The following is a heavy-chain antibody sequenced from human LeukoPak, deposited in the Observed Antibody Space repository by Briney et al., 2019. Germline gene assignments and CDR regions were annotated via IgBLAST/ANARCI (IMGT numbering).Heavy chain of an antibody. CDR3: ARLRSPGDFDY. CDR2: IYYSGST. V-gene: IGHV4-39*07. Sequence: SETLSLTCSVSGGSVSGTNYYWAWIRQPPETGLEWIGTIYYSGSTYYNVSLKSRVTISVDTSKNQFSLNLSSVTAADTAVYYCARLRSPGDFDYWGQGTLVTVSS. D-gene: IGHD1-26*01. J-gene: IGHJ4*02. CDR1: GGSVSGTNYY.